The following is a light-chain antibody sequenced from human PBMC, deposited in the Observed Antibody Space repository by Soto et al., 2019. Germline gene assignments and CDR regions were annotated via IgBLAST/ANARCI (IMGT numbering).Light chain of an antibody. CDR3: QQRSNWLT. Sequence: ETVLTQSPATLSLSPGERATLSCRASQGVSSYLAWYQQKPGQAPRLLIYDASNRATCIPATFSGSGPGTDLTLTISSLQPEDFALYSCQQRSNWLTFGGGTKVDIK. CDR2: DAS. J-gene: IGKJ4*01. V-gene: IGKV3D-11*01. CDR1: QGVSSY.